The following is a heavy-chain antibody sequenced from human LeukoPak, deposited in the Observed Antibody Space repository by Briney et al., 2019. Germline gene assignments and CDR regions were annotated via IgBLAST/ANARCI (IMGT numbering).Heavy chain of an antibody. Sequence: ASVKVSCKASGYTFTSYDINWVRQATGQGLEWMGWMNPNSGNTGYAQKFQGRVTMTRNASISTAYMELSSLRSEDTAVYYCARWGYCSSTSCPWGYYYYGMDVWAKGPRSPSP. J-gene: IGHJ6*02. CDR2: MNPNSGNT. CDR1: GYTFTSYD. D-gene: IGHD2-2*01. V-gene: IGHV1-8*01. CDR3: ARWGYCSSTSCPWGYYYYGMDV.